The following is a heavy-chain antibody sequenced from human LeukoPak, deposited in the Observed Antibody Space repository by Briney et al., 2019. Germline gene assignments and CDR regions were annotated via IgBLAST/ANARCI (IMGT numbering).Heavy chain of an antibody. Sequence: ASVKVSCKTSGYTFNSYDINWVRQATGQGLEWMGWMNPNSGNTGYAQKLQGRVTMTRNTSIRTAYMEPSGLRPEDTAVYYCARRNIRFLELDFWGQGTLVTVSS. CDR1: GYTFNSYD. CDR2: MNPNSGNT. CDR3: ARRNIRFLELDF. J-gene: IGHJ4*02. V-gene: IGHV1-8*02. D-gene: IGHD3-3*01.